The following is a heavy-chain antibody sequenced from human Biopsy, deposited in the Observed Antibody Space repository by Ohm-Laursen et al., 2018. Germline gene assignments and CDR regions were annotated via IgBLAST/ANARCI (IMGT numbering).Heavy chain of an antibody. J-gene: IGHJ3*02. D-gene: IGHD1-1*01. CDR3: AKGRVGNSGSLDI. V-gene: IGHV3-23*01. CDR1: GFTLSQYS. Sequence: SLRLSCAASGFTLSQYSVNWVRQAPGKGLEWVSAITVSADTTYYADSVRGRFTVSGDNSQNTLYLQMNSLRAEDTAIYYCAKGRVGNSGSLDIWGHGTMVTVSS. CDR2: ITVSADTT.